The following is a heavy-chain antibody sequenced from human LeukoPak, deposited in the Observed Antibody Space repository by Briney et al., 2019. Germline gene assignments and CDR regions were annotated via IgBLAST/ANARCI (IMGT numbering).Heavy chain of an antibody. Sequence: GGSLRLSCAGFGFTFSNYAIHWVRQAPGKGLEWVAAISFDGSKSYYAESVKGRFSISRDNSRDTLYLQMSSLAVEDTAIYYCARSRIANDSSGYYFKFDSWGQGALVTVSS. CDR1: GFTFSNYA. CDR3: ARSRIANDSSGYYFKFDS. V-gene: IGHV3-30*15. CDR2: ISFDGSKS. J-gene: IGHJ4*02. D-gene: IGHD3-22*01.